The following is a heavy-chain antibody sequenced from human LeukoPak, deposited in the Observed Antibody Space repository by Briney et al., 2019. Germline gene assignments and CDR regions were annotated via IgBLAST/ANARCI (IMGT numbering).Heavy chain of an antibody. CDR3: AKDCSF. CDR2: ISGSGGAT. CDR1: GFTFSNYA. D-gene: IGHD2-15*01. V-gene: IGHV3-23*01. Sequence: PEASLRLSCVGSGFTFSNYAMSWVRQAPGKGLEWVSAISGSGGATYYADSVKGRFTISRDNSRNTLYLQMNSLRAEDTAVYYCAKDCSFWGQGTLVTVSS. J-gene: IGHJ4*02.